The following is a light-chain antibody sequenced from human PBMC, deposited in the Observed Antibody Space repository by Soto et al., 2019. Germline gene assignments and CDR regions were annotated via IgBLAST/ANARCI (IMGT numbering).Light chain of an antibody. J-gene: IGKJ4*01. CDR2: GAA. V-gene: IGKV3-15*01. CDR1: QSISSN. CDR3: QQRSNWPT. Sequence: EIVMTQSPDILSVSPGERATLSCRANQSISSNLAWYQQKPGQAPRLLIYGAATRATGIPARFSGSGSGTDFTLTINSLQSEDFAVYYCQQRSNWPTFGGGTKVEIK.